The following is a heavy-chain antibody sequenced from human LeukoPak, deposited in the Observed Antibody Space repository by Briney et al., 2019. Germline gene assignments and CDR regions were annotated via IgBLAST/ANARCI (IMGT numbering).Heavy chain of an antibody. CDR1: GGTFSSYA. Sequence: VASVKVSCKASGGTFSSYAISWVRQAPGQGLEWMGGIIPIFGTVNYAQKFQGRVTITTDESTSTAYMELSSLRSEDTAVYYCARVPTYYDFWSGYPTQEYYYYMDVWGKGTTVTVSS. V-gene: IGHV1-69*05. D-gene: IGHD3-3*01. CDR3: ARVPTYYDFWSGYPTQEYYYYMDV. CDR2: IIPIFGTV. J-gene: IGHJ6*03.